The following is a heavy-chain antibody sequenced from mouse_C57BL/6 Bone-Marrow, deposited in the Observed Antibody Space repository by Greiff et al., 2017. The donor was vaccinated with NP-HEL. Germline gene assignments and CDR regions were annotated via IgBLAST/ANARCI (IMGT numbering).Heavy chain of an antibody. V-gene: IGHV1-81*01. CDR3: AKGVWYYYPWYCDV. CDR2: IYPRSGNT. J-gene: IGHJ1*03. Sequence: QVQLQQSGAELARPGASVKLSCKASGYTFTSYGISWVKQRTGQGLEWIGEIYPRSGNTYYNEKFKGKATLTADKSSSTAYMELRSLTSEDSAVYICAKGVWYYYPWYCDVWGTGTTVTVSS. CDR1: GYTFTSYG. D-gene: IGHD1-1*01.